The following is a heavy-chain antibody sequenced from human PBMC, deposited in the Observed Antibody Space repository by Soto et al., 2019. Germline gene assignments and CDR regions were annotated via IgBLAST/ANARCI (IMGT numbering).Heavy chain of an antibody. V-gene: IGHV3-30*04. D-gene: IGHD3-16*02. Sequence: QVQLEESGGGVVQPGRSLRLSCAASGFSFSRHTMNWIRQAPGKGLEWVASISYDGTNKYYADSVKGRFTISRDNSKNTMSVQMDSLRAEETAVYYCAKDRVRFGELSLLAYFDYWGQGTLVTVSS. CDR2: ISYDGTNK. J-gene: IGHJ4*02. CDR3: AKDRVRFGELSLLAYFDY. CDR1: GFSFSRHT.